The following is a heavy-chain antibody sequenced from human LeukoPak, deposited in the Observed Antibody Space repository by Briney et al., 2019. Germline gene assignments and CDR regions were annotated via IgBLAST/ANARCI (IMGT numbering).Heavy chain of an antibody. V-gene: IGHV3-53*01. J-gene: IGHJ3*02. CDR3: ARDRGSGSCSGAFDI. D-gene: IGHD1-26*01. CDR2: IYSGGST. Sequence: PGGSLRLSCAASGFTVSSNYMSWVRQAPGKGLEWVSVIYSGGSTYYADSVKGRFTISRDNSKNTLYLQMNSLRAEDTAVYYCARDRGSGSCSGAFDIWGQGTMVTVSS. CDR1: GFTVSSNY.